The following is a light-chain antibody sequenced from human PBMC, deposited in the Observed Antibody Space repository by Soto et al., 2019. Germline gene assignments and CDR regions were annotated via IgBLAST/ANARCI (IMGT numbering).Light chain of an antibody. J-gene: IGKJ2*02. CDR2: DTS. V-gene: IGKV3-15*01. Sequence: EIVMTQSPATLSVSPGERVTLSCRASQSVSRFLAWYQQRPGQAPRLLIYDTSTRATGVPARFSGGGSGTEFSSNISSLQSEDFAVAYCQQYDNWPPCTCGQGTKLEVK. CDR3: QQYDNWPPCT. CDR1: QSVSRF.